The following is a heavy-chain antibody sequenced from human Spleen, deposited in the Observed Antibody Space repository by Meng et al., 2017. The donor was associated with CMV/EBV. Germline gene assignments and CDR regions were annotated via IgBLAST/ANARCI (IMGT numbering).Heavy chain of an antibody. CDR1: GFTFNNYW. V-gene: IGHV3-7*01. J-gene: IGHJ3*02. D-gene: IGHD4-23*01. Sequence: GGSLRLSCVASGFTFNNYWMSWVRQAPGKGLEWVANIKQDGSDKKYVDSVKGRFTISRDNAKNSLYLQMNSLRAEDTAVYYCATSSDVVTADAFDIWGQGTMVTVSS. CDR3: ATSSDVVTADAFDI. CDR2: IKQDGSDK.